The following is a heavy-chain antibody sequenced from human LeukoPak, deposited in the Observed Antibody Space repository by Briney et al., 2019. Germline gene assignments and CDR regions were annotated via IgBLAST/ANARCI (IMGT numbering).Heavy chain of an antibody. CDR2: IWYDGSNK. D-gene: IGHD4-17*01. CDR1: GSTFSSYG. CDR3: AKATTVTTDQDAFDI. Sequence: LPGGSLRLSCAASGSTFSSYGMHWVRQAPGKGLEWVAVIWYDGSNKYYADSVKGRFTISRDNSKNTLYLQMNSLRAEDTAVYYCAKATTVTTDQDAFDIWGQGTMVTVSS. J-gene: IGHJ3*02. V-gene: IGHV3-30*02.